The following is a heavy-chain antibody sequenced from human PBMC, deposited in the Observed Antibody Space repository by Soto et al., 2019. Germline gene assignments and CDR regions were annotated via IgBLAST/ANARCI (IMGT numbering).Heavy chain of an antibody. Sequence: PGGSLRRSCAASGFTFSTYSMNWVRQAPGKGLEWVSSISSSGTYIHYADSLKGRFTISRDNAKNSLYLQMISLRAEDTAVYYCARDPSDCSSTSCWGYYALDVWGQGTTVT. CDR1: GFTFSTYS. CDR2: ISSSGTYI. CDR3: ARDPSDCSSTSCWGYYALDV. V-gene: IGHV3-21*01. D-gene: IGHD2-2*01. J-gene: IGHJ6*02.